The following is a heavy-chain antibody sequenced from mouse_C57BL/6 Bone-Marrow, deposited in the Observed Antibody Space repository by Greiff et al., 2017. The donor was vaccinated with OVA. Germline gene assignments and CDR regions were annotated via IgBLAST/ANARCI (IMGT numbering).Heavy chain of an antibody. J-gene: IGHJ1*03. CDR2: IWGDGST. CDR3: AKSRYYYGSSDWYFEV. V-gene: IGHV2-3*01. CDR1: GFSLTSYG. Sequence: VQGVESGPGLVAPSQSLSITCTVSGFSLTSYGVSWVRQPPGKGLEWLGVIWGDGSTNYYSALISSLSISKDNSKSQVFLKLNSLKTDDTATYYCAKSRYYYGSSDWYFEVWGTGTTVTVSS. D-gene: IGHD1-1*01.